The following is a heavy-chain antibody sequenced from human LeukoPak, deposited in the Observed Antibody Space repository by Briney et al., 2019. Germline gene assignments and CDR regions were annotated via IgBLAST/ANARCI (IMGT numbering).Heavy chain of an antibody. CDR3: ARTYCSSSTCYDFDY. CDR2: IYPGDSDT. J-gene: IGHJ4*02. V-gene: IGHV5-51*01. CDR1: GYSFTTYW. D-gene: IGHD2-2*01. Sequence: GESLKISRKGSGYSFTTYWIGWVRQMPGKGLEWMGIIYPGDSDTRYSPSFQGQVTISADKSISTAYLQWSSLKASDSAMYYCARTYCSSSTCYDFDYWGQGTPVTVSS.